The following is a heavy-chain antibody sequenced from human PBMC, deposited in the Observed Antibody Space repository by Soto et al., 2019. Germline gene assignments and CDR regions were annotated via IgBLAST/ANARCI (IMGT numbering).Heavy chain of an antibody. D-gene: IGHD3-3*01. CDR3: ARGGRGYDFWSGLETNFDY. J-gene: IGHJ4*02. V-gene: IGHV3-74*01. CDR2: INSDGSST. Sequence: GGSLRLSCAASGFTFSSYWMHWVRQAPGKGLVWVSRINSDGSSTSYADSVKGRFTISRDNAKNTLYLQMNSLRAEDTAVYYCARGGRGYDFWSGLETNFDYWGQGTLVTVSS. CDR1: GFTFSSYW.